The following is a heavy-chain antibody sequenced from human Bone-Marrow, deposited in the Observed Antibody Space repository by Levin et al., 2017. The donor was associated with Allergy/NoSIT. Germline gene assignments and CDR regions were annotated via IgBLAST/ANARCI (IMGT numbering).Heavy chain of an antibody. D-gene: IGHD3-9*01. CDR1: GYTFSSYA. Sequence: ASVKVSCKASGYTFSSYAMHWVRQAPGQRLEWMGWINAGNGNSKYSQKFQGRVTITSDTSASTAYMELSSLSSEDTAVYYCARGVDILYSYAMGYWGQGTLVTVSS. V-gene: IGHV1-3*01. J-gene: IGHJ4*02. CDR2: INAGNGNS. CDR3: ARGVDILYSYAMGY.